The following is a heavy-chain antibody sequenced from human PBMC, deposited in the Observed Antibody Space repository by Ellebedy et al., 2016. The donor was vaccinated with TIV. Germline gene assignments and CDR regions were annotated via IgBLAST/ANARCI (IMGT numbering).Heavy chain of an antibody. J-gene: IGHJ1*01. CDR3: ARDDYGDYVSYFQH. D-gene: IGHD4-17*01. CDR2: ISAYNGNT. CDR1: GYTFTSYG. Sequence: ASVKVSCKASGYTFTSYGISWMRQAPGQGLEWMGWISAYNGNTNFAHNLQGRVTMTTDTSTNTAYMELRSLRSDDTAVYYCARDDYGDYVSYFQHWGQGTLVTVSS. V-gene: IGHV1-18*01.